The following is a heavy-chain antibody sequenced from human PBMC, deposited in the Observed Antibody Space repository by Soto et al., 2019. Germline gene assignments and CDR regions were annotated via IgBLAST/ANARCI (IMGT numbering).Heavy chain of an antibody. J-gene: IGHJ6*03. CDR1: GFTVSSNY. CDR2: IYSGGST. V-gene: IGHV3-53*04. Sequence: PGGSLRLSCAASGFTVSSNYMSWVRQAPGKGLEWVSVIYSGGSTYYADSVKGRFTISRHNSKNTLYLQMNSLRAEDTAVYYCARGMTTRNYYYMDVWGKGTTVTVSS. CDR3: ARGMTTRNYYYMDV. D-gene: IGHD4-17*01.